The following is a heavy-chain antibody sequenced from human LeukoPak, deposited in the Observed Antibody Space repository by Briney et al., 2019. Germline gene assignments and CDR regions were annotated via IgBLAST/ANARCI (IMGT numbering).Heavy chain of an antibody. D-gene: IGHD6-13*01. J-gene: IGHJ4*02. CDR1: GGSINGYS. CDR2: IQTSGST. CDR3: AREHSSSRYFDY. Sequence: SETLSLTCTVSGGSINGYSWSWIRQPAGKGLQWIGRIQTSGSTNYDPPLQSRVFMSVDTSKNQFSLNVSSTTAADTAVYYCAREHSSSRYFDYWGQGTLVTVSS. V-gene: IGHV4-4*07.